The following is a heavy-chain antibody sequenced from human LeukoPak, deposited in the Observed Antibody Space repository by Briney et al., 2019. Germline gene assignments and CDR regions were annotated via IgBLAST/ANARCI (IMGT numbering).Heavy chain of an antibody. Sequence: GASVKVSCKASGYTFTGYYMHWVRQAPGQGLERMGRINPNRGGTNYAQKFQGRVTMPRDPSISTAYMELSRLRSDDTAVYYCASGPYNWNDGGDYWGQGTLVTVSS. V-gene: IGHV1-2*06. CDR1: GYTFTGYY. D-gene: IGHD1-20*01. J-gene: IGHJ4*02. CDR2: INPNRGGT. CDR3: ASGPYNWNDGGDY.